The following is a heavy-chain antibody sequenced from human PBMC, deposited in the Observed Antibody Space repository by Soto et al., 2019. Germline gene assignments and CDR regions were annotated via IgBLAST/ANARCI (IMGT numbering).Heavy chain of an antibody. CDR1: GFTFSTYA. J-gene: IGHJ2*01. D-gene: IGHD3-22*01. CDR3: ARDNYYGGHVIGSLDI. CDR2: VSSEGGTQ. V-gene: IGHV3-30-3*01. Sequence: QVQLVESGGGIVQPGRSLRLSCTASGFTFSTYAMQWVRQAPGKGLEWVAVVSSEGGTQFYADSVKGRFTISRDNSKNSLYLQMCSLTTEDAAIYYCARDNYYGGHVIGSLDIWGRGTLVSVAS.